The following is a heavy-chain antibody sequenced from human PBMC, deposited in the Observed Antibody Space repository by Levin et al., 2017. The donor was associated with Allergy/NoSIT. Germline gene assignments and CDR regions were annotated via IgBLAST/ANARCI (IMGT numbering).Heavy chain of an antibody. CDR2: ISYDGSNK. CDR3: ANHAYYYYGMDV. Sequence: GGSLRLSCAASGFTFSSYGMHWVRQAPGKGLEWVAVISYDGSNKYYADSVKGRFTISRDNSKNTLYLQMNSLRAEDTAVYYCANHAYYYYGMDVWGQGTTVTVSS. J-gene: IGHJ6*02. CDR1: GFTFSSYG. V-gene: IGHV3-30*18.